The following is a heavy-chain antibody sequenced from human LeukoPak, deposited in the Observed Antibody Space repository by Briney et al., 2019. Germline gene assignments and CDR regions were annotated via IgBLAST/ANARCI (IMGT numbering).Heavy chain of an antibody. Sequence: ASAKVSCKASGYTFTSYGISWVRQAPGQGLEWMGWISAYNGNTNYAQKLQGRVTMTTDTSTSTAYMELRSLRSDDTAVYYCARTPPAHLRYFDWLLTPKFDYWGQGTLVTVSS. CDR1: GYTFTSYG. D-gene: IGHD3-9*01. CDR2: ISAYNGNT. CDR3: ARTPPAHLRYFDWLLTPKFDY. V-gene: IGHV1-18*01. J-gene: IGHJ4*02.